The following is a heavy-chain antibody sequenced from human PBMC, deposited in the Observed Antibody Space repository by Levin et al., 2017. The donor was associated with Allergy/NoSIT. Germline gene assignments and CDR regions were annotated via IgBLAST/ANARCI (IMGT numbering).Heavy chain of an antibody. CDR1: GFTVSSNY. Sequence: GGSLRLSCAASGFTVSSNYMSWVRQAPGKGLEWVSVIYSGGSTYYADSVKGRFTISRDNSKNTLYLQMNSLRAEDTAVYYCACPYYQDAFDIWGQGTMVTVSS. CDR3: ACPYYQDAFDI. J-gene: IGHJ3*02. V-gene: IGHV3-66*01. CDR2: IYSGGST. D-gene: IGHD2-2*01.